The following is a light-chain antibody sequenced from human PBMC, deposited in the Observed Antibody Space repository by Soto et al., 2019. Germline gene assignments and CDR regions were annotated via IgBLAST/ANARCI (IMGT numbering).Light chain of an antibody. J-gene: IGLJ1*01. CDR3: QVWDSSSDHLNYV. V-gene: IGLV3-21*04. CDR2: YDS. CDR1: NIGSKS. Sequence: SYELTQPPSVSVAPEKTARITCGGNNIGSKSVHWYQQKPGQAPVLVIYYDSDRPSGIPERFSGSNSGNTATLTISRVEAGDEADYYCQVWDSSSDHLNYVFGTGTKVTVL.